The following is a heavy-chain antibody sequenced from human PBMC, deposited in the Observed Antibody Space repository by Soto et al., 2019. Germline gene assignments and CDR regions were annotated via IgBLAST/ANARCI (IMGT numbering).Heavy chain of an antibody. CDR1: GFTFGDYA. CDR2: IRSKAPGGTA. Sequence: GSLRLSCTASGFTFGDYAMSWVRQAPGKGLGRVGFIRSKAPGGTAQYAASVKGRFIILRDDSKSIAYLQMNSLKTEDAAVYYCTRGPISQGLFDYWGQGTLVTVSS. V-gene: IGHV3-49*04. J-gene: IGHJ4*02. D-gene: IGHD2-21*01. CDR3: TRGPISQGLFDY.